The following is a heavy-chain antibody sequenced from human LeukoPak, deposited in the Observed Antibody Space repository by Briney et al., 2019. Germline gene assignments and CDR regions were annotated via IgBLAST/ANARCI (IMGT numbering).Heavy chain of an antibody. D-gene: IGHD2-2*01. CDR1: GNTFTGYY. V-gene: IGHV1-46*01. J-gene: IGHJ6*03. CDR3: ARDRGYQVKYNYMDV. Sequence: ASVKVSCKVSGNTFTGYYMHWVRQAPGQGLEWMGIINLSGGTTFHAQKFQDRLTMTRDTSTSTVYMELRGLRSEDTAVYYCARDRGYQVKYNYMDVWGKGTTVTIFS. CDR2: INLSGGTT.